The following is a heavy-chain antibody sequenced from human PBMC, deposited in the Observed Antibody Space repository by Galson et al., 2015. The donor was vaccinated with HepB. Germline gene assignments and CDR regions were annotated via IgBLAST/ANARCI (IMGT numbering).Heavy chain of an antibody. CDR3: ARRPRITLGGVIVQRDYYYYYYMDV. CDR1: GYTFTSYA. D-gene: IGHD3-16*02. Sequence: SVKVSCKASGYTFTSYAINWVRQAPGQGLEWMGWINTNTGNPTYAQGFTGRFVFSLDPSVSTAYLQISSLKTEDTAVYYCARRPRITLGGVIVQRDYYYYYYMDVWGKGTTVTVSS. CDR2: INTNTGNP. J-gene: IGHJ6*03. V-gene: IGHV7-4-1*02.